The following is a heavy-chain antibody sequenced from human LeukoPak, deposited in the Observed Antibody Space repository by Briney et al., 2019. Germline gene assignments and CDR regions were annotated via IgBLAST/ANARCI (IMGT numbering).Heavy chain of an antibody. V-gene: IGHV3-30-3*01. J-gene: IGHJ6*02. CDR3: ARSQGLWAYYYYYGMDV. CDR1: GFTFSSYA. Sequence: PGGSLRLSCAASGFTFSSYAMHWVRQAPGKGLEWVAVISYDGSNKYYADSVKGRFTISRDNSKNTLYLQVNSLRAEDTAVYYCARSQGLWAYYYYYGMDVWGQGTTVTVSS. CDR2: ISYDGSNK. D-gene: IGHD5-18*01.